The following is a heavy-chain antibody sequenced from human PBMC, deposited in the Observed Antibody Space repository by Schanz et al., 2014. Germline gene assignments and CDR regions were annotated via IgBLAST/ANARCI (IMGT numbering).Heavy chain of an antibody. Sequence: QVQLQESGPGLVKPSETLSLTCTVSGGSISSYYWSWIWQPPGKGLEWIGHRDSSGSTKYNPSLKRRVTISIDPSKNQISLRLTSVTEADTAVYYCARDGLGADYWGQGTLVNVSA. CDR2: RDSSGST. V-gene: IGHV4-59*01. J-gene: IGHJ4*02. CDR3: ARDGLGADY. CDR1: GGSISSYY.